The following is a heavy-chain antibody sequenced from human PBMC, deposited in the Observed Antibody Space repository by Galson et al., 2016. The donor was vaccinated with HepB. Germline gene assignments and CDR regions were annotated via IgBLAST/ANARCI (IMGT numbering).Heavy chain of an antibody. CDR3: ARCLHQRGEQWPYDPSLDY. V-gene: IGHV1-46*01. D-gene: IGHD3-22*01. CDR1: GYTLTTYC. Sequence: SVKVSCKASGYTLTTYCVHWVRQAPGQGLEWMGKINPGSGSTNYAQKFQGRVTMTRDTSASTVHMDLGSLTSDDTAVYYCARCLHQRGEQWPYDPSLDYWGQGTLGTVSS. J-gene: IGHJ4*02. CDR2: INPGSGST.